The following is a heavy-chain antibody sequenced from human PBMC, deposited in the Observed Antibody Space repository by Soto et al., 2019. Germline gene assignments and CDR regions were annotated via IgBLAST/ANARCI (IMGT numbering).Heavy chain of an antibody. Sequence: QVQLQESGPGLVKPSGTLSLTCAVSGGSISRSNWWSWVRQPPGKGLEWIGDISHSGNTNFNPSLKDRGTHSGEKSKNQFSPELGSVTRADKAGFYCAEGCSGGSCYPLMDVWGRGTTVTVSS. CDR1: GGSISRSNW. CDR2: ISHSGNT. CDR3: AEGCSGGSCYPLMDV. D-gene: IGHD2-15*01. J-gene: IGHJ6*02. V-gene: IGHV4-4*02.